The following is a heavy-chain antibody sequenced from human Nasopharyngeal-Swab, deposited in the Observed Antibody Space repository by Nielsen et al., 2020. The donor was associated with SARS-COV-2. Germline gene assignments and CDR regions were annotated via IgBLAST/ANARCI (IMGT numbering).Heavy chain of an antibody. CDR1: GGTFSSYA. V-gene: IGHV1-69*13. D-gene: IGHD6-19*01. CDR3: ARVVAGTFAHFDY. Sequence: SVKVSCKASGGTFSSYAISWVRQAPGQGLEWMGGIIPIFGTANYAQKFQGRVTITADESTSTAYMELSSLRSEDTAVYYCARVVAGTFAHFDYWGQGTLVTVSS. J-gene: IGHJ4*02. CDR2: IIPIFGTA.